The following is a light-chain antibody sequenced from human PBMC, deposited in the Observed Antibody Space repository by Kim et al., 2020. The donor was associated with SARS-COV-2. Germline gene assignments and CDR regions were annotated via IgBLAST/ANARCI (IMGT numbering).Light chain of an antibody. Sequence: INIYVAWFQQKPGKAPKTLIYGASTLLSGVPSRFSGSGSGTYFTLTITNLQSEDFATYYCQQYNFYPVTFGGGTKVDI. CDR3: QQYNFYPVT. J-gene: IGKJ4*01. V-gene: IGKV1-16*01. CDR2: GAS. CDR1: INIY.